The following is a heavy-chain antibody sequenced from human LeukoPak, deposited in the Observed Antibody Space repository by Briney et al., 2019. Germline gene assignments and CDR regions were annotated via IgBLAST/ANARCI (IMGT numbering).Heavy chain of an antibody. D-gene: IGHD2-2*01. CDR3: ARAFYCSSTSCYTNWFDP. CDR2: IWYDGSNK. CDR1: GFTFSSYG. V-gene: IGHV3-33*01. J-gene: IGHJ5*02. Sequence: GGSLRLSCAASGFTFSSYGMHWVRQAPGKGLEWVAVIWYDGSNKYYADSVKGRFTISRDNSKSTLYLQMNSLRAEDTAVYYCARAFYCSSTSCYTNWFDPWGQGTLVTVSS.